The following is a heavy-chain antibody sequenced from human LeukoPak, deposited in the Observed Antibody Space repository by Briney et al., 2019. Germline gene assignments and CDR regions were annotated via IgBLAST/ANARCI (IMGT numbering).Heavy chain of an antibody. CDR2: INPNSGGT. J-gene: IGHJ4*02. CDR1: GHTFTGYY. D-gene: IGHD3-22*01. V-gene: IGHV1-2*02. CDR3: ARAWGYYDSSGYYRPFDY. Sequence: ASVKVSCKASGHTFTGYYMHWVRQAPGQGLEWMGWINPNSGGTNYAQKFQGRVTMTRDTSISTAYMELSRLRSDDTAVYYCARAWGYYDSSGYYRPFDYWGQGTLVTVSS.